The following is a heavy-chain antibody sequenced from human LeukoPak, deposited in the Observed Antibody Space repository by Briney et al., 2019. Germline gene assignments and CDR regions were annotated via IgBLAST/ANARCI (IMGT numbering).Heavy chain of an antibody. Sequence: SSETLSLTCTVSGGSISSYYWSWIRQPPGKGLEWIGYIYYSGSTNCNPSLKSRVTISVDTSKNQFSLKLSSVTAADTAVYYCARLLRYSNYYYYGMDVWGQGTTVTVSS. CDR1: GGSISSYY. CDR3: ARLLRYSNYYYYGMDV. V-gene: IGHV4-59*08. J-gene: IGHJ6*02. D-gene: IGHD4-11*01. CDR2: IYYSGST.